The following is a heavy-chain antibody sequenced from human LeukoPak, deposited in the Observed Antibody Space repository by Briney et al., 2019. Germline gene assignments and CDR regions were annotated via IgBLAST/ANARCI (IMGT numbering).Heavy chain of an antibody. CDR3: ARESRARKLANYFYDSSGFSNIGY. V-gene: IGHV3-23*01. CDR1: GFTFNSYA. CDR2: INVSGDNT. Sequence: GGSLRLSCAASGFTFNSYAMSWVRQAPGKGLEWVSTINVSGDNTYYADSVKGRFTISRDNSKSPLYLQVSSLTAEDTAVYYCARESRARKLANYFYDSSGFSNIGYWGQGTLVTVSS. J-gene: IGHJ4*02. D-gene: IGHD3-22*01.